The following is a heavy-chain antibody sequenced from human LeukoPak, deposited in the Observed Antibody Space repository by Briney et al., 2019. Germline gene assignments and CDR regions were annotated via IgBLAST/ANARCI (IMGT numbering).Heavy chain of an antibody. CDR3: ARDADPYYYDSSGYYWNAFDI. J-gene: IGHJ3*02. D-gene: IGHD3-22*01. CDR2: ISGSGGST. Sequence: QPGGSLRLSCAASGFTFSSYAMSWVRQAPGKGLEWVSAISGSGGSTYYADSVKGRFTISRDNSKNTLYLQMNSLRAEDTAVYYCARDADPYYYDSSGYYWNAFDIWGQGTMVTVSS. V-gene: IGHV3-23*01. CDR1: GFTFSSYA.